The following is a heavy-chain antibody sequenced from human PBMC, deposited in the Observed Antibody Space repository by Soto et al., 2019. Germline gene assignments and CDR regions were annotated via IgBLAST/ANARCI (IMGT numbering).Heavy chain of an antibody. CDR3: AREGVIYSGYHWRAGYDAFDI. D-gene: IGHD5-12*01. J-gene: IGHJ3*02. Sequence: QVQLVESGGGLVKPGGSLRLSCAASGFTFSDYYMSWIRQAPGKGLEWVSYISSSGSTIYYADSVKGRFTISRDNAKNSLYLQMNSLRAEDPAVYYCAREGVIYSGYHWRAGYDAFDIWGQGTMVTVSS. CDR1: GFTFSDYY. CDR2: ISSSGSTI. V-gene: IGHV3-11*01.